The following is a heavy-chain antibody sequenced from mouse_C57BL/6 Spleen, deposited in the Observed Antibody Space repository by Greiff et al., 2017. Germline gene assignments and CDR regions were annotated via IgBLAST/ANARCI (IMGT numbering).Heavy chain of an antibody. Sequence: QVQLQQPGTELVKPGASVKLSCTASGYTFTSYWMHWVKQRPGQGLEWIGNINPSNGGPNYNEKFKSKATLTVDKSSSTAYMQLSSLTSEDSAVYYCARWNYYGSTFDYWGQGTTLTVSS. J-gene: IGHJ2*01. CDR2: INPSNGGP. CDR1: GYTFTSYW. V-gene: IGHV1-53*01. CDR3: ARWNYYGSTFDY. D-gene: IGHD1-1*01.